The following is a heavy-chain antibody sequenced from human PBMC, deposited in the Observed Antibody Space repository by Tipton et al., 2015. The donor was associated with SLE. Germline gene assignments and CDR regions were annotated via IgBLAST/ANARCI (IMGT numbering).Heavy chain of an antibody. CDR1: GGSFSGYY. J-gene: IGHJ4*02. CDR2: VNHSGNT. Sequence: TLSLTCAVYGGSFSGYYWSWIRQPPGKGLEWIGEVNHSGNTNYNPSLKSRVTIFVDTSKNQFSLKLRSVTAAETAVYYCARGWDSDFWSGYADYWGQGTLVTVSS. D-gene: IGHD3-3*01. CDR3: ARGWDSDFWSGYADY. V-gene: IGHV4-34*01.